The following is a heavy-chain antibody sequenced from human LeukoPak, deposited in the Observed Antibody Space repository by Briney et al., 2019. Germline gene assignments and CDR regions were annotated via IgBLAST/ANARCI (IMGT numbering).Heavy chain of an antibody. J-gene: IGHJ4*02. CDR2: IDPSDSYT. Sequence: GESLRISCKGSGYTFTSYWISWVRQMPGKGLEWMGRIDPSDSYTNYSPSFQGHVTISADKSISTAYLQWSSLKASDTAMYYCARHVGGSTDWYRHWGQGTLVTVSS. CDR3: ARHVGGSTDWYRH. CDR1: GYTFTSYW. D-gene: IGHD3-9*01. V-gene: IGHV5-10-1*01.